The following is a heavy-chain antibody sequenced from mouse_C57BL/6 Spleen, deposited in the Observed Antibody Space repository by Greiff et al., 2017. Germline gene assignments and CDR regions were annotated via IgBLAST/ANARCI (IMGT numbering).Heavy chain of an antibody. CDR2: ISYDGSN. J-gene: IGHJ2*01. V-gene: IGHV3-6*01. Sequence: DVQLQESGPGLVKPSQSLSLTCSVTGYSITSGYYWNWIRQFPGNKLEWMGYISYDGSNNYNPSLKNRISITRDTSKNQFFLKLNSVTTEDTATYYCARGTQGDYWGQGTTLTVSS. CDR3: ARGTQGDY. CDR1: GYSITSGYY.